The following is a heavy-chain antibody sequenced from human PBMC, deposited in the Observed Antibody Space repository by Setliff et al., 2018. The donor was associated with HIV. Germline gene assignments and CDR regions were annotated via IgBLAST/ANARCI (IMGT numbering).Heavy chain of an antibody. V-gene: IGHV1-46*04. CDR1: GYTLSNYY. Sequence: GASVKVSCKAPGYTLSNYYMHWVRQAPGQGLEWMGIINPSGESTTYADSVKGRFTISRDNSKNTLYLQMNSLRAEDTAVYYCARSVIGYYYYGMDVWGQGTLVTVS. J-gene: IGHJ6*02. D-gene: IGHD3-10*01. CDR2: INPSGEST. CDR3: ARSVIGYYYYGMDV.